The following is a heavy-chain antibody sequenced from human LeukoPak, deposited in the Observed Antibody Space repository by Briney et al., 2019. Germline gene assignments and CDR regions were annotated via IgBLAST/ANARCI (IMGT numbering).Heavy chain of an antibody. Sequence: GGSLRLSCAASGFTFSSYSMNWVRQAPGKGLEWVAVISYDGSNKYYADSVKGRFTISRDNSKNTLYLQMNSLRAEDTAVYYCAREVARAPYSSSWYPSDYWGQGTLVTVSS. V-gene: IGHV3-30*05. CDR3: AREVARAPYSSSWYPSDY. D-gene: IGHD6-13*01. J-gene: IGHJ4*02. CDR2: ISYDGSNK. CDR1: GFTFSSYS.